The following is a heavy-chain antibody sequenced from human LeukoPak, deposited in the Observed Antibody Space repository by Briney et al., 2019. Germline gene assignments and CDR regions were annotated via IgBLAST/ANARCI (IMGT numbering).Heavy chain of an antibody. CDR2: INPNSGGT. Sequence: ASVKVSCKASGYTFTGYYMHWVRQAPGQGLEWMGWINPNSGGTNYAQKFQGRVTMTRDTSISTAYMELSRLRSDDTAVYYCARDVRAGYYGSGSYSYWGQGTLVTVSS. J-gene: IGHJ4*02. D-gene: IGHD3-10*01. V-gene: IGHV1-2*02. CDR3: ARDVRAGYYGSGSYSY. CDR1: GYTFTGYY.